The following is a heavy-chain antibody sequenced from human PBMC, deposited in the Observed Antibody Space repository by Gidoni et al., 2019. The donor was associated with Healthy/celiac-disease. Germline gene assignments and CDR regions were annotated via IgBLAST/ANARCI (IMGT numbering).Heavy chain of an antibody. V-gene: IGHV3-23*01. CDR2: IRGSGGST. D-gene: IGHD6-19*01. Sequence: EVQLLESGGGLVQPGGSLRLPCAASGFTFSSYAMSWVRQAPGKGLEWVSAIRGSGGSTYYADSVKGRFTISRDNSKNTLYLQMNSLRAEDTAVYYCAKAYIAVASQDDYWGQGTLVTVSS. CDR3: AKAYIAVASQDDY. J-gene: IGHJ4*02. CDR1: GFTFSSYA.